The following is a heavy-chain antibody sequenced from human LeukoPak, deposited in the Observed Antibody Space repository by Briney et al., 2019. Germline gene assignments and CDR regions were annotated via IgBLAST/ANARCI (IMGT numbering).Heavy chain of an antibody. V-gene: IGHV4-34*01. J-gene: IGHJ4*02. Sequence: SETLSLTCAVYGGSFSGYYWSWIRQPPGKGLEWIGEINHSGSTNYNPSLKSRVTISVDTSKNQFSLKLSSVTAADTAVYYCASSADNRPWIQLWSSWGQGTLVTVSS. CDR3: ASSADNRPWIQLWSS. CDR1: GGSFSGYY. D-gene: IGHD5-18*01. CDR2: INHSGST.